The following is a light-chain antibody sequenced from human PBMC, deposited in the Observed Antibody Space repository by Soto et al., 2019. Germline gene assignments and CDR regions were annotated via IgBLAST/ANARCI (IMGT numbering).Light chain of an antibody. CDR1: QSLLHSNGYNY. CDR2: LGS. CDR3: MQALQTLGT. J-gene: IGKJ1*01. Sequence: DIVMTQSPLSLPVTPGEPASISCRSSQSLLHSNGYNYLDWYLQKPGQSPQLLIYLGSNRASGVPDRFSGSGSGTEFTLKISRVEAADVGVYYCMQALQTLGTFGQGTKVEIK. V-gene: IGKV2-28*01.